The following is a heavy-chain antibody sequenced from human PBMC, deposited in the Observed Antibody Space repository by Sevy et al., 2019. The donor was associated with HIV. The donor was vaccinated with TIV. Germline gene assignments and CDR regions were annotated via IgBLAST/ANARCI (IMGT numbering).Heavy chain of an antibody. CDR1: GFTFSSYA. V-gene: IGHV3-23*01. J-gene: IGHJ4*02. D-gene: IGHD3-10*01. CDR2: IGGSADYT. CDR3: AKEVSEHSYSDY. Sequence: GGSLRLSCVTSGFTFSSYAMSWVRQTPEKGLEWVSAIGGSADYTYYADSVKGRFTISRDNSKNTLYLQMNGLRAEDTAVYYFAKEVSEHSYSDYWGQVTLVTVSS.